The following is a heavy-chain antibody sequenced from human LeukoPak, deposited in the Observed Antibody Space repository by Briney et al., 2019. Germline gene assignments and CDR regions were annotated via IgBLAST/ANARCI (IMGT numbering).Heavy chain of an antibody. J-gene: IGHJ4*02. D-gene: IGHD3-10*01. V-gene: IGHV4-4*02. Sequence: SETLSLTCAVSGGSISSSNWWSWVRQPPGKGLEWIGEIYHSGSTNYNPSLKSRVTISVDKSKNQFSLKLSSVTAADTAVYYCARVGEYYGSGSYLPFDYWGQGTLVTVSS. CDR3: ARVGEYYGSGSYLPFDY. CDR1: GGSISSSNW. CDR2: IYHSGST.